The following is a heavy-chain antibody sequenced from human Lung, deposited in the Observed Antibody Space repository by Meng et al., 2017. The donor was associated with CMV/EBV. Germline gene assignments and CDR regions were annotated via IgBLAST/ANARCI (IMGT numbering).Heavy chain of an antibody. J-gene: IGHJ6*02. CDR1: GGSFSGYY. V-gene: IGHV4-34*01. D-gene: IGHD3-3*01. Sequence: GSLRLSCAVYGGSFSGYYWSWIRQPPGKGLEWIGEIKHSGSTNYNPSLKSRVTISVDTSKNQFSLKLSSVTAADTAVYYCARRRTIFGVVTDYGMDVWGQGXTVTVSS. CDR3: ARRRTIFGVVTDYGMDV. CDR2: IKHSGST.